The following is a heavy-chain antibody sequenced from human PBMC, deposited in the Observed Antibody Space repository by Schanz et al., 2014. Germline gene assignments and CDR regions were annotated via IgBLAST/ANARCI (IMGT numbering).Heavy chain of an antibody. CDR2: IIPIVDIT. D-gene: IGHD3-16*01. V-gene: IGHV1-69*04. J-gene: IGHJ6*02. CDR1: GFTFTSYG. Sequence: QVQLVQSGAEVKKPGASMKVSCKTSGFTFTSYGLSWVRQAPGQGLEWMGRIIPIVDITNYAQKFLGRVTITADKSTSTAYMELKSLRSADTAVYYCATIGVNDYWRFGLDLWGQGTTVTVSS. CDR3: ATIGVNDYWRFGLDL.